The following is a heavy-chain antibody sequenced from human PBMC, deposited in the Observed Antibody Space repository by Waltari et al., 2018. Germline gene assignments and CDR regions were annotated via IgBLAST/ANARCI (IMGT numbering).Heavy chain of an antibody. CDR2: SRNKAYTYTT. J-gene: IGHJ4*02. CDR3: ARSITAAPIDS. Sequence: EVQLVESGGGLVQPGGSLRLSCAASGFTFSYHYVDWVRQAPGKGLEWLGLSRNKAYTYTTEYAASVKGRFTISRDDSKNSVYRYMNSLTTEDTAVYYCARSITAAPIDSWGQGTLVTVSS. D-gene: IGHD1-20*01. V-gene: IGHV3-72*01. CDR1: GFTFSYHY.